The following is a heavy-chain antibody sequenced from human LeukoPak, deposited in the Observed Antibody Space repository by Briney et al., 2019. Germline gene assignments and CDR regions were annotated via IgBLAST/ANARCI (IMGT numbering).Heavy chain of an antibody. CDR1: GFTFSSYA. D-gene: IGHD5-12*01. CDR2: ISYDGSNK. Sequence: GGSLRLSCAASGFTFSSYAMHWVRQAPGKGLEWVAVISYDGSNKYYADSVKGRFTISRDNSKNTLYLQMNSLRAEDTAVYYCARDPDHIGYYYYGMDVWGQGTTVTVSS. V-gene: IGHV3-30-3*01. J-gene: IGHJ6*02. CDR3: ARDPDHIGYYYYGMDV.